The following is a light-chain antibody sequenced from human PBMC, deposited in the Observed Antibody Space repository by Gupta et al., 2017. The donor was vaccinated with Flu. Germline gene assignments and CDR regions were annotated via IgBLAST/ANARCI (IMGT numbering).Light chain of an antibody. CDR1: QSISNW. CDR2: KAS. V-gene: IGKV1-5*03. J-gene: IGKJ2*01. CDR3: QQYDSYPHT. Sequence: DIQMTQSPSSLSASVGDRVTITCRASQSISNWLAWYQQRPGKAPKVFIYKASSLASGVPARFSGSGSGTEFTLTISSLQPDDFATYDCQQYDSYPHTFGQGTKLEFK.